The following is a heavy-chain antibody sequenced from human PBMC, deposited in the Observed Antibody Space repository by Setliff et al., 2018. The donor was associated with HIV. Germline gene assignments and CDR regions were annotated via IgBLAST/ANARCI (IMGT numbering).Heavy chain of an antibody. D-gene: IGHD3-16*01. CDR3: ARWGSAQKAFNP. J-gene: IGHJ3*01. V-gene: IGHV4-4*09. CDR2: GHHSGHT. Sequence: PSETLSLTCTVSGVSITSHYWNWIRQSPGKGLEWIGFGHHSGHTRQNPSLASRVTISVDMSKNQFSLKLNSLSAADTAVYYCARWGSAQKAFNPWGHGTMVTVSS. CDR1: GVSITSHY.